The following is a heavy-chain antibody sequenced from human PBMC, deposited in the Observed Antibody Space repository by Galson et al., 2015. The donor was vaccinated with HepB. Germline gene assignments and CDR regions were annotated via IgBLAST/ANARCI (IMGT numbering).Heavy chain of an antibody. J-gene: IGHJ4*02. CDR1: GYSFTSYW. V-gene: IGHV5-51*01. CDR3: ARHGPAYYYDSSGYYALDY. CDR2: IYPGDSDT. Sequence: QSGAEVKKPGESLKISCKGSGYSFTSYWIGWVRQMPGKGLEWMGIIYPGDSDTRYSPSFQGQVTISADKSISTAYLQWSSLKASDTAMYYCARHGPAYYYDSSGYYALDYWGQGTLVTVSS. D-gene: IGHD3-22*01.